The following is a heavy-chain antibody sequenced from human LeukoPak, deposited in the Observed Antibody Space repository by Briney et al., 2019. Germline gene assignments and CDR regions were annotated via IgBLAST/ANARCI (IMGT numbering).Heavy chain of an antibody. CDR1: GFSISGYW. CDR2: MNSGGTTI. Sequence: GGSLRLSCAASGFSISGYWMHWVRQAAGEGLVWVSRMNSGGTTINYADSVKGRFTISRDNVYNTLHLQMNSLRVEDTAVYYCIREVQVRASASLGLWGQGTLVTVSS. D-gene: IGHD3-16*01. V-gene: IGHV3-74*01. CDR3: IREVQVRASASLGL. J-gene: IGHJ4*01.